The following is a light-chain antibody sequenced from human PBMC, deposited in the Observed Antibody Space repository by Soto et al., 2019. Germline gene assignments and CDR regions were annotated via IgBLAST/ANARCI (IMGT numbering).Light chain of an antibody. Sequence: QAVVTQPPSVSGAPGQRVTISCTGSSSNIGAGYAVHWYQQLPGTAPKLLIYGTNNRPSGVPDRFSGSKSGTSASLAITGLQAEDEADYFCQAYDSSLSVFYAFGTGTKVTVL. CDR3: QAYDSSLSVFYA. CDR1: SSNIGAGYA. J-gene: IGLJ1*01. CDR2: GTN. V-gene: IGLV1-40*01.